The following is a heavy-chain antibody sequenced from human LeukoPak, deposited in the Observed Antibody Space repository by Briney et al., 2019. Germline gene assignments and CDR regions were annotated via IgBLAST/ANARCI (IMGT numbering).Heavy chain of an antibody. V-gene: IGHV3-74*01. Sequence: GGSLRLSCAASGFTFSNSLMHWVRQVPGKGLAWVARIDTDGSTTHYADSVKGRFTISGDNAKNTLYLQMNILRADDTAVYYCARDRDGYNYWGQGTLVTVSS. D-gene: IGHD5-24*01. J-gene: IGHJ4*02. CDR1: GFTFSNSL. CDR2: IDTDGSTT. CDR3: ARDRDGYNY.